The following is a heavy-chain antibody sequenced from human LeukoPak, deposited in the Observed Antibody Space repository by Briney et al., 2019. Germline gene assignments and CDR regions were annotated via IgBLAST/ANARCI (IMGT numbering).Heavy chain of an antibody. Sequence: PGGSLRLSCAASGFSVNSNYMNWVRQAPGKGLEWVSVMYSGGSTYSADSVKDRFIISRGNSKNTLYLQMSRLRAEDTAVYYCARDHSRTYGALDLWGQGTMVTVSS. J-gene: IGHJ3*01. CDR1: GFSVNSNY. CDR3: ARDHSRTYGALDL. D-gene: IGHD1-26*01. CDR2: MYSGGST. V-gene: IGHV3-66*01.